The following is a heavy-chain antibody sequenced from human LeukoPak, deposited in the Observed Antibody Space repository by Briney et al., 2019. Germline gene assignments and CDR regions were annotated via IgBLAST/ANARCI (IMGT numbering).Heavy chain of an antibody. Sequence: SETLSLTCTVSGGYISSHHWSWIRQPPGKGLEWIGYIYYSGSTNYSPSLKSRVTISVDTSKNQFSLKLSSVTAADTAVYYCARAYSGNYQRFDYWGQGTLVTVSS. CDR3: ARAYSGNYQRFDY. CDR1: GGYISSHH. V-gene: IGHV4-59*11. D-gene: IGHD1-26*01. J-gene: IGHJ4*02. CDR2: IYYSGST.